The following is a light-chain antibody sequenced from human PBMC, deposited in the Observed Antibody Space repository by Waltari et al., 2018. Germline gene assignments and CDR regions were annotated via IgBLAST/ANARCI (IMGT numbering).Light chain of an antibody. J-gene: IGKJ1*01. CDR1: QRVSSN. CDR3: QQYNNWPPWT. CDR2: GAS. V-gene: IGKV3-15*01. Sequence: EIVMTQSPATLSVSPGERATLSCRASQRVSSNLPWYQQKPGQAPRLLIYGASTRATGIPTRFSGSGSGTEFTLTISSLQSEDFAVYYCQQYNNWPPWTFGQGTKVEIK.